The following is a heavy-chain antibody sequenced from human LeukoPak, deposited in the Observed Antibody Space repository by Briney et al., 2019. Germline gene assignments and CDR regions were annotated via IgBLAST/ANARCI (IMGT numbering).Heavy chain of an antibody. CDR2: IYSGGRT. Sequence: GGSLRLSCAASGLTFSSYAMSWVRQAPGKGLEWVSVIYSGGRTYYADSVKGRFTISRDNSKNTVYLQMNSLRAEDTAVYYCARYYYDSSGHPYYFDYWGQGTLVTVSS. CDR3: ARYYYDSSGHPYYFDY. V-gene: IGHV3-53*01. J-gene: IGHJ4*02. CDR1: GLTFSSYA. D-gene: IGHD3-22*01.